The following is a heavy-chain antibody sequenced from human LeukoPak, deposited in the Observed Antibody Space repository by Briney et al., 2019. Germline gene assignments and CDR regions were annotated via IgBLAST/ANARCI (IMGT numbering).Heavy chain of an antibody. V-gene: IGHV1-2*06. CDR1: GYTFTGYY. CDR3: ARGKPIAYYYDSSGQRGDY. CDR2: INPNSGGT. J-gene: IGHJ4*02. Sequence: ASVKVSXKASGYTFTGYYMHWVRQAPGQGLEWMGRINPNSGGTNYAQKFQGRVAMTRDTSISTAYMEPSRLRSDDTAVYYCARGKPIAYYYDSSGQRGDYWGQGTLVTVSS. D-gene: IGHD3-22*01.